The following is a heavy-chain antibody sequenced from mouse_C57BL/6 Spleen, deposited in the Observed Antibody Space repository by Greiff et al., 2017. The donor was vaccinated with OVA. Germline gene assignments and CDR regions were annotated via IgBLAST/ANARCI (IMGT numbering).Heavy chain of an antibody. D-gene: IGHD1-1*01. V-gene: IGHV1-54*01. CDR3: ARRGITTVVTRAMDY. J-gene: IGHJ4*01. CDR1: GYAFTNYL. CDR2: INPGSGGT. Sequence: QVQLQQSGAELVRPGTSVKVSCKASGYAFTNYLIEWVKQRPGQGLEWIGVINPGSGGTNYNEKFKGKATLTADKPSSTAYMQLSSLTSEDSAVYFCARRGITTVVTRAMDYWGQGTSVTVSS.